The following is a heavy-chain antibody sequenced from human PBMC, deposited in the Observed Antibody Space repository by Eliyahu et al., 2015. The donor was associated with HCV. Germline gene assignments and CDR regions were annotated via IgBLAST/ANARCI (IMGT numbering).Heavy chain of an antibody. V-gene: IGHV3-7*03. J-gene: IGHJ6*02. CDR1: GFTFSSYW. CDR3: ARDKEVVVVVAAFPSYYYYGMDV. CDR2: IKQDGSEK. Sequence: EVQLVESGGGLVQPGGSLRLSCAASGFTFSSYWMSWVRQAPGKGLEWVANIKQDGSEKYYVDSVKGRFTISRDNAKNSLYLQMNSLRSEDTAVYYCARDKEVVVVVAAFPSYYYYGMDVWGQGTTVTVSS. D-gene: IGHD2-15*01.